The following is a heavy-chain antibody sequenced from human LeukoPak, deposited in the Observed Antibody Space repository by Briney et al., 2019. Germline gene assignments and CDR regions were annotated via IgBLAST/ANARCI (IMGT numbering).Heavy chain of an antibody. J-gene: IGHJ4*02. Sequence: PSETLSLTCTVSGVSISGYYWSWIRQPPGKGLEWIGYIYYSENTNYNSSLKSRVTISEDTSKNQFSLNLTSVTAADTAVYYCAGGNFYDSSGHPYHFHYWGQGTLVTVPS. CDR1: GVSISGYY. D-gene: IGHD3-22*01. V-gene: IGHV4-59*01. CDR2: IYYSENT. CDR3: AGGNFYDSSGHPYHFHY.